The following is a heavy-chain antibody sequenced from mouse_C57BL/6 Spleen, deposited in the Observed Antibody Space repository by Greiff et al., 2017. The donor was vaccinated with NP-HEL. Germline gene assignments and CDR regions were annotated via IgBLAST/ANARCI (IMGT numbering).Heavy chain of an antibody. D-gene: IGHD2-3*01. J-gene: IGHJ1*03. CDR3: ARWLLRDWYFDV. V-gene: IGHV1-7*01. CDR2: INPSSGYT. Sequence: VQLQQSGAELAKPGASVKLSCKASGYTFTSYWMHWVKQRPGQGLEWIGYINPSSGYTKYNQKFKDKATLIADKSSSTAYMQLSSLTYEDSAVYYCARWLLRDWYFDVWGTGTTVTVSS. CDR1: GYTFTSYW.